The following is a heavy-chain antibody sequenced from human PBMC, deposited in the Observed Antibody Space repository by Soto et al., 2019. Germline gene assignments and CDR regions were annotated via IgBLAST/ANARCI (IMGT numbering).Heavy chain of an antibody. D-gene: IGHD6-13*01. CDR3: ARLGIAAAGTVSGYRVIGAFEI. CDR1: GGSISSSSYY. V-gene: IGHV4-39*01. CDR2: IYYSGST. Sequence: SETLSLTCTVSGGSISSSSYYWGWIRQPPGKGLEWIGSIYYSGSTYYNPSLKSRVTISVDTSKNQFSLKLSSVTAADTAVYYCARLGIAAAGTVSGYRVIGAFEIWGQGTMVTVSS. J-gene: IGHJ3*02.